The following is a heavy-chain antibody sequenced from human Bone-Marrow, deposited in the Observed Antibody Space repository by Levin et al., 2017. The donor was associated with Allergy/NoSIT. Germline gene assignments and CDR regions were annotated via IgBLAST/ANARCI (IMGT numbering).Heavy chain of an antibody. V-gene: IGHV4-61*08. CDR2: IYYSGST. CDR3: ASFGVDSATVDY. Sequence: SETLSLTCTVSGGSVSSGGYYWSWIRQPPGKGLEWIGYIYYSGSTNYNPSLKSRVTISVDTSKNQFSLKLSSVTAADTAVYYCASFGVDSATVDYWGLGTLVTVSS. CDR1: GGSVSSGGYY. D-gene: IGHD5-18*01. J-gene: IGHJ4*02.